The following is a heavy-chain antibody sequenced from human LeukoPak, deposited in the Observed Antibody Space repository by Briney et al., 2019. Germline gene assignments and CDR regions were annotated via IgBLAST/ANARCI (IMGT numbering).Heavy chain of an antibody. CDR2: ISSSSSYI. V-gene: IGHV3-21*01. CDR3: AREIIVVGGHFDY. D-gene: IGHD3-22*01. J-gene: IGHJ4*02. CDR1: GFTFSSYS. Sequence: GGSLRLSCAASGFTFSSYSMNWVRQAPGKGLEWVSSISSSSSYIYYADSVKGRFTISRDNAKNSLYLQMNSLRAEDTAAYYCAREIIVVGGHFDYWGQGTLVTVSS.